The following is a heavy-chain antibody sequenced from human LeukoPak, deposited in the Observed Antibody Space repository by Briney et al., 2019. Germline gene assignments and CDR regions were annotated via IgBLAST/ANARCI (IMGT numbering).Heavy chain of an antibody. Sequence: APVKVSCKASGYTFTSYYMHWVRQAPGQGLEWMGIINPSGGSTSYAQKFQGRVTMTRDMSTSTVYMELSSLRSEDTAVYYCAREYCSSTSCYTGTHMDVWGKGTTVTVSS. J-gene: IGHJ6*03. CDR2: INPSGGST. CDR1: GYTFTSYY. V-gene: IGHV1-46*01. D-gene: IGHD2-2*02. CDR3: AREYCSSTSCYTGTHMDV.